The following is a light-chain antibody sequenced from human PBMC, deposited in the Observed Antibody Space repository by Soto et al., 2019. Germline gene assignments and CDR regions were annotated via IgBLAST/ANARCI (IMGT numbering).Light chain of an antibody. J-gene: IGKJ5*01. CDR2: GAF. V-gene: IGKV3-20*01. CDR1: HSVSSRY. CDR3: QQYGRSPPIT. Sequence: EIDFSRSPGTLSKSPVERATLTCRPSHSVSSRYLVWYQRKPGQTLRLLFYGAFRRASGAPDSFSVSGSGTDYTLTISRPEPEEFAVYYCQQYGRSPPITFGQGTRLEIK.